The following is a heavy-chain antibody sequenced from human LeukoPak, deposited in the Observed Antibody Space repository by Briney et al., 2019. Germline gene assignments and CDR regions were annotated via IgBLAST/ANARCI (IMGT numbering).Heavy chain of an antibody. D-gene: IGHD3-3*01. CDR3: ASALYDFWSGYLSPPDY. CDR2: IYSGGST. J-gene: IGHJ4*02. Sequence: PGGSLRLSCAASGFTVSSNYMSWVRQAPGKGLEWVSVIYSGGSTYYADSVKGRFTISRDNSKNTLYLQMNSLRAEDTAVYYCASALYDFWSGYLSPPDYWGQGTLVTVSS. V-gene: IGHV3-53*01. CDR1: GFTVSSNY.